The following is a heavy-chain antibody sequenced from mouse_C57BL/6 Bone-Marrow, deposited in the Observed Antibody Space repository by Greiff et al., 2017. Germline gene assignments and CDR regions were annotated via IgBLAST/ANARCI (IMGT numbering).Heavy chain of an antibody. CDR1: GFTFSDYG. Sequence: EVKLVESGGGLVKPGGSLKLSCAASGFTFSDYGMHCGRQAPEEGLQWVAYFRRCSSTIYYADTVKGPFPISSDNAKNTLFLQLTSLRSEDTAMYYCARPRKGYFDYWGQGTTLTVSS. V-gene: IGHV5-17*01. CDR2: FRRCSSTI. J-gene: IGHJ2*01. CDR3: ARPRKGYFDY.